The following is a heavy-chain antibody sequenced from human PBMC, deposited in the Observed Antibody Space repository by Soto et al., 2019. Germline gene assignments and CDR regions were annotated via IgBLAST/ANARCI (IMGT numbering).Heavy chain of an antibody. CDR3: AKDAPLAPHRSGWSGGPDY. CDR2: ISGSGGST. Sequence: GGSLRLSWAAAGFTFISYAVSWGRQAPGKGLEWVSAISGSGGSTYYADSVKGRFTISRDNSKNTLYLQMNSLRAEDTAVYYCAKDAPLAPHRSGWSGGPDYWGQGTLVTVSS. CDR1: GFTFISYA. D-gene: IGHD6-19*01. V-gene: IGHV3-23*01. J-gene: IGHJ4*02.